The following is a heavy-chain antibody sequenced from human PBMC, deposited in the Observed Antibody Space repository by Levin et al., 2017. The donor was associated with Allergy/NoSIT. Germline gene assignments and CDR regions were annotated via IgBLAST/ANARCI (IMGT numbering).Heavy chain of an antibody. J-gene: IGHJ4*02. CDR2: INYSGRT. Sequence: PSETLSLTCTFSRASISSGDYYWGWIRQPPGKGLEWIASINYSGRTYYTSSLKSRGTISVDTSKNQVSLKLTSVTAADTAVYYCAGQVGRGLWYFDYWGQGTLFTVSS. CDR3: AGQVGRGLWYFDY. D-gene: IGHD2-2*01. CDR1: RASISSGDYY. V-gene: IGHV4-39*01.